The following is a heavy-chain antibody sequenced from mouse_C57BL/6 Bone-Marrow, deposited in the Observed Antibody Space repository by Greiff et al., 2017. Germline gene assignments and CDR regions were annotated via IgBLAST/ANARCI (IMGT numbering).Heavy chain of an antibody. D-gene: IGHD2-2*01. CDR2: IDPSDSYT. Sequence: QVQLKQPGAELVMPGASVKLSCKASGYTFTSYWMHWVKQRPGQGLEWIGEIDPSDSYTNYNQKFKGKSTLTVDKSSSTAYMQLSSLTSEDSAVXYCARRGVYYGYDAWFAYWGQGTLVTVSA. V-gene: IGHV1-69*01. CDR1: GYTFTSYW. CDR3: ARRGVYYGYDAWFAY. J-gene: IGHJ3*01.